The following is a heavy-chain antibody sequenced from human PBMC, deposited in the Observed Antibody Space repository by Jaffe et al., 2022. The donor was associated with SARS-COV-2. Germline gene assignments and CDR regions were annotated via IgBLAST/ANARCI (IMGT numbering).Heavy chain of an antibody. J-gene: IGHJ4*02. CDR2: IYPGDSDT. V-gene: IGHV5-51*01. CDR3: ARSLGLRFWQQLVPYYFDY. Sequence: EVQLVQSGAEVKKPGESLKISCKGSGYSFTSYWIGWVRQMPGKGLEWMGIIYPGDSDTRYSPSFQGQVTISADKSISTAYLQWSSLKASDTAMYYCARSLGLRFWQQLVPYYFDYWGQGTLVTVSS. CDR1: GYSFTSYW. D-gene: IGHD6-13*01.